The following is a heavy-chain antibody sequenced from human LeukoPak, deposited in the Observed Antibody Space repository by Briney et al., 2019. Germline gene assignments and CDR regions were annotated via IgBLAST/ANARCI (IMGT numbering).Heavy chain of an antibody. CDR3: ARVEWLPGNAFDI. D-gene: IGHD5-24*01. CDR2: INAGNGNT. CDR1: GYTFTSYA. J-gene: IGHJ3*02. Sequence: ASVKVSCKASGYTFTSYAMHWVRQAPGQRLAWMGWINAGNGNTKYSQKFQGRVTITRDTSASTAYMELSSLRSEDTAVYYCARVEWLPGNAFDIWGQGTMVTVSS. V-gene: IGHV1-3*01.